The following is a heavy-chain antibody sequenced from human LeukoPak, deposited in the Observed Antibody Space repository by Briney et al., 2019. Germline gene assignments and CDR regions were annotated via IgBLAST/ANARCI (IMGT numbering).Heavy chain of an antibody. D-gene: IGHD6-6*01. CDR1: GFTFSSYA. CDR3: ASGLYSSSSGWFDP. Sequence: PGGSLRLSCAASGFTFSSYAMSWVRQAPGKGLEWVSAISGSGGSTYYADSVKGRFTISRDNSKNTLYLQMNSLRAEDTAVYYCASGLYSSSSGWFDPWGQGTLVTVSS. CDR2: ISGSGGST. J-gene: IGHJ5*02. V-gene: IGHV3-23*01.